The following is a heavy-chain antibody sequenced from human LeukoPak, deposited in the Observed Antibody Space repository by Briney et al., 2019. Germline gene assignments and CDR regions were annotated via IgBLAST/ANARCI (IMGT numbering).Heavy chain of an antibody. V-gene: IGHV4-59*01. CDR1: GGSISSYY. CDR3: AREGYYDILTGPPGEYYYGMDV. J-gene: IGHJ6*02. CDR2: IYYSGST. D-gene: IGHD3-9*01. Sequence: SETLSLTCTVSGGSISSYYWSWIRQPPGKGLEWIGHIYYSGSTNYNPSLKSRVTISVDTSKNQFSLKLSSVTAADTAVYYCAREGYYDILTGPPGEYYYGMDVWGQGTTVTVSS.